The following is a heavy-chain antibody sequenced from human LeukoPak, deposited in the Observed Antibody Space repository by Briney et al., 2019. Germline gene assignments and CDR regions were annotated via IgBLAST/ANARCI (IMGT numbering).Heavy chain of an antibody. J-gene: IGHJ5*02. CDR3: ARVISSYYDILTTNWFDP. CDR2: LYYSGST. Sequence: SETLSLTCTVSGGSIISSSYYWDWIRQSPGKGLEWIGSLYYSGSTYYNPSLKSRVTISVDTSKNQFSLKLSSVTAADTAVYYCARVISSYYDILTTNWFDPWGQGTLVTVSS. D-gene: IGHD3-9*01. CDR1: GGSIISSSYY. V-gene: IGHV4-39*07.